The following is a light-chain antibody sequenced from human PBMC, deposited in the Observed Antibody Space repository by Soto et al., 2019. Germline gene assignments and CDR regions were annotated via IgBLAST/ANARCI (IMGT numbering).Light chain of an antibody. Sequence: DIQLTQSPSFLSASVGDRVTVTCRASQDISSFLAWYHQTPGKAPNLLICAASTLQSGVPSRFSGSGSGTEFTLTISSLQPEDFATYYCQQLYSYPLTFGGGTKVEIK. CDR1: QDISSF. V-gene: IGKV1-9*01. J-gene: IGKJ4*01. CDR3: QQLYSYPLT. CDR2: AAS.